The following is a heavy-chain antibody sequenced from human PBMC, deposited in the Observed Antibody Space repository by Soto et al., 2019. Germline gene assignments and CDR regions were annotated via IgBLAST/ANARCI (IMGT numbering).Heavy chain of an antibody. V-gene: IGHV3-23*01. CDR1: GFTFSSYA. Sequence: EVQLLESGGGLVQPGGSLRLSCAASGFTFSSYAMSWVRQAPGKGLEWVSVISGSGGSTYYADSVKGRFTISRDNSKNTLYMQMNSLRAEKTAVYYCAKDYGDRWYYFDYGGQGTLVTVSS. J-gene: IGHJ4*02. D-gene: IGHD4-17*01. CDR3: AKDYGDRWYYFDY. CDR2: ISGSGGST.